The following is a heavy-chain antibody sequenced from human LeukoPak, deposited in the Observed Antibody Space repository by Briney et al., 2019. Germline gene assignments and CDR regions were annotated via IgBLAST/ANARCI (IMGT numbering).Heavy chain of an antibody. D-gene: IGHD2-8*01. CDR2: INWNGGST. CDR3: ARYCTNGVCYQDY. Sequence: PGGSLRLSCAASGFTFDDYGMSWVRQAPGKGLDWVSGINWNGGSTGYADSVKGRFTISRDNAKNSLYLQLNSLRAEDTALYYCARYCTNGVCYQDYWGQGTLVTVSS. J-gene: IGHJ4*02. CDR1: GFTFDDYG. V-gene: IGHV3-20*04.